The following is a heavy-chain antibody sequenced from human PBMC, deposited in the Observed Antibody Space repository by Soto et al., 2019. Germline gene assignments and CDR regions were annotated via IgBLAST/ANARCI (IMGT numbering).Heavy chain of an antibody. CDR2: INSDGSST. CDR3: VRTSLVVAAATREDY. CDR1: GFTFSSYW. V-gene: IGHV3-74*01. J-gene: IGHJ4*02. D-gene: IGHD2-15*01. Sequence: EVQLVESGGGLVQPGGSLRLSCAASGFTFSSYWMHWVRQAPGQVLVWVSRINSDGSSTSYADSVKGRFTISRDNAKNTVYLQMNSLRAEDTAVYYCVRTSLVVAAATREDYWGQGTLVTVSS.